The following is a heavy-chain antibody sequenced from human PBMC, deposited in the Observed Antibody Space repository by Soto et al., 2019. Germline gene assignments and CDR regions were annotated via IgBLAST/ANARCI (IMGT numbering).Heavy chain of an antibody. CDR3: ARQRRAGPIDY. CDR1: GGSISSSSYY. D-gene: IGHD6-19*01. Sequence: SETLSLTCTVSGGSISSSSYYWGWIRQPPGKGLEWIGSIYYSGSTYYNPSLKSRVTISVDTSKNQFSLKPSSVTAAHMAVYYCARQRRAGPIDYWDQGALVTVPQ. J-gene: IGHJ4*02. V-gene: IGHV4-39*01. CDR2: IYYSGST.